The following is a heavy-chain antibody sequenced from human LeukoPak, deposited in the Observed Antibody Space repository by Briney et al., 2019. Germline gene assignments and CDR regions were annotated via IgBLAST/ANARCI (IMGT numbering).Heavy chain of an antibody. D-gene: IGHD1-26*01. Sequence: GGSLRLSCAASGFTFDDYAMHWVRQAPGKGLEWVSLISGDGGSTYYADSVKGRFTISRDNSKNSLYLQMNSLRTENTVLYYYAKDSYSGSYFGLDDAFDIWGQGTMVTVSS. CDR3: AKDSYSGSYFGLDDAFDI. CDR1: GFTFDDYA. V-gene: IGHV3-43*02. CDR2: ISGDGGST. J-gene: IGHJ3*02.